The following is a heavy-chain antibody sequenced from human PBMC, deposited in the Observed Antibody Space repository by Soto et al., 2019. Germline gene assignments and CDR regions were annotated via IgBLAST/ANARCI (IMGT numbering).Heavy chain of an antibody. Sequence: PSQTLSLTCTVSGGSISSGGYYWSWIRQHPGKGLEWIGYIYYSVSTYYNPSLKSRVTISVDTSKNQFSLKLSSVTAADTAVYYCARSTTIFGVVIPPFDYWGRGTLVTVSS. V-gene: IGHV4-31*03. CDR2: IYYSVST. D-gene: IGHD3-3*01. CDR1: GGSISSGGYY. J-gene: IGHJ4*02. CDR3: ARSTTIFGVVIPPFDY.